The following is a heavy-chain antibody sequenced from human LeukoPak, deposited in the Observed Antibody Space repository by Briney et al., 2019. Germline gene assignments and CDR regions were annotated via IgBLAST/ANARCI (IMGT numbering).Heavy chain of an antibody. CDR2: ISNSGNTI. D-gene: IGHD4-23*01. Sequence: GGSLRLSCAAFGFTFSSYDMTWVRQAPGKRLEWVSYISNSGNTIYYADSVKGRFTISGDNSLYLQMNSLRAEDTAVYYRARSSSELRGYAPWEVMPPFDYWGQGTLVTVSS. J-gene: IGHJ4*02. CDR1: GFTFSSYD. CDR3: ARSSSELRGYAPWEVMPPFDY. V-gene: IGHV3-48*01.